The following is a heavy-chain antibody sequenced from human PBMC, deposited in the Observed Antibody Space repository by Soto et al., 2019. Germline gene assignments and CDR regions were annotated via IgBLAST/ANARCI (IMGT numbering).Heavy chain of an antibody. J-gene: IGHJ3*02. CDR2: ISSGGDTI. CDR3: ARGFYSNSFDM. V-gene: IGHV3-48*02. Sequence: GGSLRLSCAASGFTFSAYSMDWVRQAPGKGLEWLSFISSGGDTIHYADSVKGRFTISRDKAKNSVYLQMNRLRDEDTALYYCARGFYSNSFDMWGQGTTVTVSS. CDR1: GFTFSAYS. D-gene: IGHD3-22*01.